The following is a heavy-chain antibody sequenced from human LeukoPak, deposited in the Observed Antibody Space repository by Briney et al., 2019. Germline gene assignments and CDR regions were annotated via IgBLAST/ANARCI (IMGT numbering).Heavy chain of an antibody. Sequence: GESLKISCKGFGYSFTSYWIGWVRQMPGKGLEWMGIIFPGDSDTRYSPSFQGQVTISADKSITTAYLQWSSLKASDTAMYYCARLPTGTMYNWFDPWGQGTLVTVSS. CDR1: GYSFTSYW. CDR3: ARLPTGTMYNWFDP. V-gene: IGHV5-51*01. CDR2: IFPGDSDT. D-gene: IGHD1-7*01. J-gene: IGHJ5*02.